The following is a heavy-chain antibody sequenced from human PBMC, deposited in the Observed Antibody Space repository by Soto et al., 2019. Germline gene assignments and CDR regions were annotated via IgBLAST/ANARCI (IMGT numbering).Heavy chain of an antibody. CDR3: ARGPRGSVVVVAANRYEFDI. Sequence: ASVKVSCKASGYTFTSYDINWVRQATGQGLEWMGWMNPNSGNTGYAQKFQGRVTMTRNTSISTAYMELSSLRSEVTAVYYCARGPRGSVVVVAANRYEFDIWSQGTMGT. J-gene: IGHJ3*02. V-gene: IGHV1-8*01. D-gene: IGHD2-15*01. CDR2: MNPNSGNT. CDR1: GYTFTSYD.